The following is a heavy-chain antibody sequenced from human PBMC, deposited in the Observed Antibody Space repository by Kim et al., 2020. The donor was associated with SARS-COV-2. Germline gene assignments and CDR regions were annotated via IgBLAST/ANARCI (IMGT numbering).Heavy chain of an antibody. D-gene: IGHD6-19*01. CDR2: ISYDGSNK. CDR3: AKERGTGIAVAGTGNYYYGMVV. Sequence: GGSLRLSCAASGFTFSSYGMHWVRQAPGKGLEWVAVISYDGSNKYYADSVKGRFTISRDNSKNTLYLQMNSLRAEDTAVYYCAKERGTGIAVAGTGNYYYGMVVWGQGTTVTVSS. V-gene: IGHV3-30*18. CDR1: GFTFSSYG. J-gene: IGHJ6*02.